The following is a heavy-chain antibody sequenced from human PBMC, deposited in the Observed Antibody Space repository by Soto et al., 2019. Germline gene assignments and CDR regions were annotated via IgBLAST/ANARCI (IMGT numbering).Heavy chain of an antibody. V-gene: IGHV3-30*12. CDR2: ISYDGSNK. CDR1: RFIVTSNG. Sequence: LPCRAPRFIVTSNGKNWVRHAPGKKQEWVADISYDGSNKYYADSVKGRFTISRDNSKNTLYLQMNSLRADDTTVYYCAGERYCYGSGGYWGQGCLVTVAS. D-gene: IGHD3-10*01. CDR3: AGERYCYGSGGY. J-gene: IGHJ4*02.